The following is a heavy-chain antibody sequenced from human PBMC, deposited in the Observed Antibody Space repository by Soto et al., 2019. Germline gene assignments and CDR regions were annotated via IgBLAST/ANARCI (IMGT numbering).Heavy chain of an antibody. CDR3: AGDYEAGVAGTRVWFDP. D-gene: IGHD6-19*01. J-gene: IGHJ5*02. Sequence: QVQLVQSGAEVKKPGSSVKVSCKASGGTFSSYAISWVRQAPGQGLEWMGGIIPIFGTANYAQKFQGRVRITADESTSRAYMELSSLRSEDTAVYYCAGDYEAGVAGTRVWFDPWGQGTLVTVSS. CDR1: GGTFSSYA. V-gene: IGHV1-69*12. CDR2: IIPIFGTA.